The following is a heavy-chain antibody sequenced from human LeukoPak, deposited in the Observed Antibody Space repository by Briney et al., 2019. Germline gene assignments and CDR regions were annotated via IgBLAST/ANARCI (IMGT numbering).Heavy chain of an antibody. CDR2: VSYSGIT. CDR3: ARGSQTPDAGY. CDR1: GGSISSYY. V-gene: IGHV4-59*01. J-gene: IGHJ4*02. D-gene: IGHD3-10*01. Sequence: SETVSLTCTVSGGSISSYYWSWIRQPPGKGLEWIGYVSYSGITDYNPSLKSRLTISIDTSKNQFSLKLRSVTAADTAVYYCARGSQTPDAGYWGPGTLVTVSP.